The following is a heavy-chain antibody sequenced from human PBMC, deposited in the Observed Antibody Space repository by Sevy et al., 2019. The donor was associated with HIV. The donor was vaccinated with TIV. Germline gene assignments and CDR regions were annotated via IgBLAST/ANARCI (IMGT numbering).Heavy chain of an antibody. CDR1: GFTFSSYD. CDR3: AKNRLPGGSYFSRHGLDV. CDR2: ILHDGSYR. J-gene: IGHJ6*02. V-gene: IGHV3-30*18. Sequence: GGSLRLSCAASGFTFSSYDMHWVRQAPGKGLEWVAIILHDGSYREYVDSVRGRFTMSSDNSKNTMYLQMNSLSIEDTAVYYCAKNRLPGGSYFSRHGLDVWGRGTTVTVSS. D-gene: IGHD3-10*01.